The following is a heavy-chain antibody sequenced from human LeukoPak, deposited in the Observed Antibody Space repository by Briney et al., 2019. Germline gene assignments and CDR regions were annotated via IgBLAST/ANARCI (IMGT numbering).Heavy chain of an antibody. D-gene: IGHD5-12*01. Sequence: GEPLKISCKGSGYSFTSYWIGWVRQMPGKGLEWMGIIYPGDSDTRYSPSFQGQVTISADKSISTAYLQWSSLKASDTAMYYCARPGPGYPQRPGFGYFDLWGRGTLVTVSS. V-gene: IGHV5-51*01. CDR3: ARPGPGYPQRPGFGYFDL. CDR1: GYSFTSYW. J-gene: IGHJ2*01. CDR2: IYPGDSDT.